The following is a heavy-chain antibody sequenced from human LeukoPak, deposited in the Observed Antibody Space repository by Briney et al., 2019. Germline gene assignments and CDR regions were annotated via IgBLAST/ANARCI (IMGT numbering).Heavy chain of an antibody. J-gene: IGHJ4*02. Sequence: GGSLRLSCAASEFTFNNYAMSWVRQAPGKGLEWVSTISGSVGSTYYADSVKGRFTISRDNSKNTLFLQMSSLRAEDTAVYYCAKSKGVGATDYWGQGTWSPSPQ. CDR2: ISGSVGST. CDR1: EFTFNNYA. D-gene: IGHD1-26*01. V-gene: IGHV3-23*01. CDR3: AKSKGVGATDY.